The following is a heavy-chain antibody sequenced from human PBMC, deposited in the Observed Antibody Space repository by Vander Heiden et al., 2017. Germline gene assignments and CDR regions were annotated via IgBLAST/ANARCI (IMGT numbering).Heavy chain of an antibody. CDR1: GYTFTSSD. D-gene: IGHD2-8*01. V-gene: IGHV1-8*01. CDR2: MNPNSGNT. J-gene: IGHJ4*02. Sequence: QVQLVQSGAEVKKPGASVKVSCKASGYTFTSSDINWVRQATGQGLEWMGWMNPNSGNTGYAQKFQGRVTMTRNTSISTAYMELSSLRSEDTAVYYCARVGYCTNGVCYNDFDYWGQGTLVTVSS. CDR3: ARVGYCTNGVCYNDFDY.